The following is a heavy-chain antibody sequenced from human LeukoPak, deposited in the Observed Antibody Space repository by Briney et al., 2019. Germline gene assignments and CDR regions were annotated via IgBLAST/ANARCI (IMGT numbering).Heavy chain of an antibody. CDR1: GFTFSSYA. V-gene: IGHV3-23*01. D-gene: IGHD5-12*01. CDR3: ASQSGYGHFDY. J-gene: IGHJ4*02. Sequence: PGGSLRLSCAASGFTFSSYAMSWVRQAPGKGLEWVSSISGSGDSTYYADSVKGLGRFTISRDNSKNTLYLQMNSLRAEDTAVYYCASQSGYGHFDYWGQGTLVTVSS. CDR2: ISGSGDST.